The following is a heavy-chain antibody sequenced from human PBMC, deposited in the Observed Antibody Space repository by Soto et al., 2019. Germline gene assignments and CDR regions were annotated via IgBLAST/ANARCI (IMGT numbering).Heavy chain of an antibody. CDR1: GITFGSYS. Sequence: PSLAWPFSGITFGSYSISFVLQAPGKGLEWVSAISGSGGSTYYADSVKGRFTISRDNSKNTLYLQMNSLRAEDTAVYYCAKVHIGPYHYYYYGMDVWGQGTTVTVSS. J-gene: IGHJ6*02. CDR3: AKVHIGPYHYYYYGMDV. D-gene: IGHD5-12*01. CDR2: ISGSGGST. V-gene: IGHV3-23*01.